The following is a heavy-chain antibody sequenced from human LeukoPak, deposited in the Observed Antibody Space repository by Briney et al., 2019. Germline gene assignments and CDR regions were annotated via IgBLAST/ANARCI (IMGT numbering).Heavy chain of an antibody. V-gene: IGHV3-53*01. J-gene: IGHJ3*02. CDR2: IYSGGST. CDR1: GFTVSSNY. D-gene: IGHD3-10*01. CDR3: ARGKDRVLQDAFDI. Sequence: PGGSPRLSCAASGFTVSSNYMSWVRQAPGKGLEWVSVIYSGGSTYYADSVKGRFTISRDNSKNTLYLQMNSLRAEDTAVYYCARGKDRVLQDAFDIWGQGTMVTVSS.